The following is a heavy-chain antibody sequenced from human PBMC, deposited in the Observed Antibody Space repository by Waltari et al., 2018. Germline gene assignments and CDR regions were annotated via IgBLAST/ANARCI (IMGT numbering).Heavy chain of an antibody. CDR3: ARVEMPTIWFFGL. CDR2: ISSSGSTI. D-gene: IGHD1-1*01. Sequence: EVQLVESGGGLVQPGGSLRLSCVASGFTFSHYEMTWVRQTPGKGLEWVSYISSSGSTIRYADSVQGRFTISRDNAKNSLYLQMNSLRVEDTAVYYCARVEMPTIWFFGLWGRGTLVTVSS. J-gene: IGHJ2*01. CDR1: GFTFSHYE. V-gene: IGHV3-48*03.